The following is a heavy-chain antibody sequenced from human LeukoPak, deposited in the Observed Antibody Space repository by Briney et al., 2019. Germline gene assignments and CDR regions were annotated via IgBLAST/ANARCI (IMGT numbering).Heavy chain of an antibody. V-gene: IGHV4-38-2*02. CDR3: ARDRLGSGWPEYFQH. J-gene: IGHJ1*01. CDR2: IYHSGGT. CDR1: SYSISSGYY. D-gene: IGHD6-19*01. Sequence: SETLSLTCTVSSYSISSGYYWGWIRQPPGKGLEWIGSIYHSGGTYYNPSLKSRVTISVDTSKNHFSLKLSSVTAADTAVYYCARDRLGSGWPEYFQHWGQGTLVTVSS.